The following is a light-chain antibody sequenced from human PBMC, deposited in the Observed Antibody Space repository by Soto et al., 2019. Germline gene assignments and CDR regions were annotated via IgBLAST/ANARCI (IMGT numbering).Light chain of an antibody. Sequence: EIVLTQSPGTLSLSPGDRATLSCRASQSVSSNFLAWYQQKPGQAPKLLISGASSRATGIPDRFSGSGSGTDFTLTISRLEPEDFALYSCQQYGSSPGTFGPGTKLEIK. CDR2: GAS. V-gene: IGKV3-20*01. CDR3: QQYGSSPGT. J-gene: IGKJ2*02. CDR1: QSVSSNF.